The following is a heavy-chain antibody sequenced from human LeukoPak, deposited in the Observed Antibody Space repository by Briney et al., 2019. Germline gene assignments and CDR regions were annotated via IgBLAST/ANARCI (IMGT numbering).Heavy chain of an antibody. J-gene: IGHJ1*01. V-gene: IGHV3-30*03. D-gene: IGHD6-25*01. Sequence: GGSLRLSCTGSGFSFTNYAMHWVRQAPGEGLEWVAVISYDESKIYYADSVEGRFTISRDLSTNTLYLQMNSLTTEDTAMYFCARRPVAAEYFQHWGQGTLVTVSS. CDR1: GFSFTNYA. CDR3: ARRPVAAEYFQH. CDR2: ISYDESKI.